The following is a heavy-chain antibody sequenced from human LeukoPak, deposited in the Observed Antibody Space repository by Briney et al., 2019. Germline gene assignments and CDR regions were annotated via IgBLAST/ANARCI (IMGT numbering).Heavy chain of an antibody. Sequence: GGSLRLSCAASGFTFSSYAMHWVRQAPGKGLEWGAVISYDGSNKYYADSVKGRFTISRDNSKNTLYLQMNSLRAEDTAVYYCAREPYYYGSGSVDYWGQGTLVTVSS. CDR2: ISYDGSNK. V-gene: IGHV3-30*01. CDR1: GFTFSSYA. D-gene: IGHD3-10*01. CDR3: AREPYYYGSGSVDY. J-gene: IGHJ4*02.